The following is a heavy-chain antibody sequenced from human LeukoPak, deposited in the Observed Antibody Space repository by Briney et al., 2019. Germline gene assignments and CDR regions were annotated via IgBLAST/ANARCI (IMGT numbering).Heavy chain of an antibody. Sequence: GGSLRLSCTASGFTFSTYWMTWVRQAPGKELEWVANIKTDGTEEYYADSVKGRFTISRDNAKNSLYLHMKSLRVDDTAVYYCARRLVGGTDYFDYWGQGTLVTVSS. J-gene: IGHJ4*02. D-gene: IGHD1-26*01. CDR2: IKTDGTEE. CDR1: GFTFSTYW. CDR3: ARRLVGGTDYFDY. V-gene: IGHV3-7*01.